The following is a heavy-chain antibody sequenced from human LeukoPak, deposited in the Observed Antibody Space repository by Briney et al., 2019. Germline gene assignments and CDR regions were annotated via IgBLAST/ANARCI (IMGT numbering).Heavy chain of an antibody. CDR1: GFTFSDYY. CDR2: ISSSSSYI. CDR3: ARVDSYGHLRPFDY. D-gene: IGHD5-18*01. Sequence: GGSLRLSCAASGFTFSDYYMSWIRQAPGKGLEWVSSISSSSSYIYYADSVKGRFTISRDNAKNSLYLQMNSLRAEGTAVYYCARVDSYGHLRPFDYWGQGTLVTVSS. V-gene: IGHV3-11*06. J-gene: IGHJ4*02.